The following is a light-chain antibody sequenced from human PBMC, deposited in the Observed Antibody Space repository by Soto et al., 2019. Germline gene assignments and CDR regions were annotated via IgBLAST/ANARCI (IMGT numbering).Light chain of an antibody. J-gene: IGLJ2*01. V-gene: IGLV2-14*01. Sequence: QSALTQPASVSGSPGQSIAISCTGTSSDVGGYNYVSWYQQHPGKAPKLMIYDVSNRPSGVSDRFSGSKSGNTASLTISGLQAEDEADYYRTSYTSSSILVFGGGTKLTVL. CDR1: SSDVGGYNY. CDR2: DVS. CDR3: TSYTSSSILV.